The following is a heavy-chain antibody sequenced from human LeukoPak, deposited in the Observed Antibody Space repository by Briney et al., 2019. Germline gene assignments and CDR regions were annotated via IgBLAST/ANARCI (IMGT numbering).Heavy chain of an antibody. J-gene: IGHJ6*02. CDR2: IIPIFGTA. Sequence: SVKVSCKASGYTFTSYAISWVRQAPGQGLEWMGGIIPIFGTANYAQKFQGRVTITADESTSTAYMELSSLRSEDTAVYYCARVSCSSTSCRNYYYYGMDVWGQGTTVTVSS. D-gene: IGHD2-2*01. CDR1: GYTFTSYA. V-gene: IGHV1-69*13. CDR3: ARVSCSSTSCRNYYYYGMDV.